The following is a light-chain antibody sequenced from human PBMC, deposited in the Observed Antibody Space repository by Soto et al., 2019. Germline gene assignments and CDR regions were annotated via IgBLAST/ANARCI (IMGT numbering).Light chain of an antibody. CDR1: SSDVGGYNY. CDR3: SSYTSSSLYV. V-gene: IGLV2-14*01. Sequence: QSALTQPASVSRSPGQSITISCTGTSSDVGGYNYVSWYQQHPGKAPKLMIYDVSNRPSGVSNRFSGPKSGNTASLTISGLQAEDEADYYCSSYTSSSLYVFGTGTQLTVL. CDR2: DVS. J-gene: IGLJ1*01.